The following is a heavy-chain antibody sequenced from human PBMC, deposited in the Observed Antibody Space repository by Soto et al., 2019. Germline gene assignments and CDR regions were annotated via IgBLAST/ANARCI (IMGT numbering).Heavy chain of an antibody. CDR1: GGSISSSSYY. CDR2: IYYSGST. V-gene: IGHV4-39*01. CDR3: ARHVDTAMVTLDY. J-gene: IGHJ4*02. Sequence: SETLSLTCTVSGGSISSSSYYWGWIRQPPGKGLEWIGSIYYSGSTYYNPSLKSRVTISVDTSKNQFSLKLSSVTAADTAVYYCARHVDTAMVTLDYWGQGNLVTVS. D-gene: IGHD5-18*01.